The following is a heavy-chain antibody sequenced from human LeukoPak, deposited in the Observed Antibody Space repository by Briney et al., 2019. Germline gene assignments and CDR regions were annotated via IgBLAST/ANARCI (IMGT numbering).Heavy chain of an antibody. V-gene: IGHV3-7*03. CDR3: ASDSPGYSSGSYFTY. J-gene: IGHJ4*02. D-gene: IGHD2-15*01. CDR2: IKQDGSEK. CDR1: GFIFTTYW. Sequence: GGSLRLSCAASGFIFTTYWMSWVRQAPGQGLEWVANIKQDGSEKYYVDSVKGRFTISRDNAKNSLYLQMNSLRDEDTAVYYCASDSPGYSSGSYFTYWGQGTLVTVSS.